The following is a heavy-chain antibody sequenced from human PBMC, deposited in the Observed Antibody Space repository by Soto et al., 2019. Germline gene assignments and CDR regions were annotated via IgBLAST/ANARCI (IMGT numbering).Heavy chain of an antibody. CDR2: FDPEDGKT. CDR1: GYALSKLS. Sequence: QVQLEQSGAEVKKPGASVKVSCKVSGYALSKLSMNWVRQAPGKGLEWMGGFDPEDGKTTYAQKFQGRVIMTEDTSTDTAYMDLSSLTSEDTAVYYCANHGDFAAFDYWGQGTLVTVSS. D-gene: IGHD4-17*01. CDR3: ANHGDFAAFDY. J-gene: IGHJ4*02. V-gene: IGHV1-24*01.